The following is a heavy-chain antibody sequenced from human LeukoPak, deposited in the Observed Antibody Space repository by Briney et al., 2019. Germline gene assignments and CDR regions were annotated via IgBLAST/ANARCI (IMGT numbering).Heavy chain of an antibody. J-gene: IGHJ4*02. V-gene: IGHV4-59*01. CDR1: GGSISSYY. D-gene: IGHD6-19*01. CDR2: IYYSGST. Sequence: PSETLSLTCTVSGGSISSYYRSWIRQPPGKGLEWIGYIYYSGSTNYNPSLKSRVTISVDTSKNQFSLKLSSVTAADTAVYYCARVAVAGLDYWGQGTLVTVSS. CDR3: ARVAVAGLDY.